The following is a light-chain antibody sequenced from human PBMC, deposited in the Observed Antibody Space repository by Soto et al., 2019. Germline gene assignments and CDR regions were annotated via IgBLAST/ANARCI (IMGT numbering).Light chain of an antibody. V-gene: IGLV1-51*01. CDR2: DNN. Sequence: QSVLTQPPSVSAAPGQKVTISCSGGSSSIGNNYVSWYQQVAGTAPKLLIFDNNKRPSGIPDRFSGSKSGTSATLGIAGLQTGDAADYYCATWDSSLSAWLFGGGTQLTVL. CDR1: SSSIGNNY. J-gene: IGLJ3*02. CDR3: ATWDSSLSAWL.